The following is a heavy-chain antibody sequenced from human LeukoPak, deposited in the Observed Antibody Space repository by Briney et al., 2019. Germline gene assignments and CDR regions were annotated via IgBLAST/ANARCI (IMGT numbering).Heavy chain of an antibody. J-gene: IGHJ3*02. CDR1: GYSISXGXX. Sequence: GYSISXGXXWXWXXXPPXXXXEXKGSIYHSGSTDYNPSLKSRVTISVDKAKNKIYLKMSSVTAADTAVYYCARQTGGLYGGAFDIWVQGTMVTVSS. CDR2: IYHSGST. CDR3: ARQTGGLYGGAFDI. D-gene: IGHD3-10*01. V-gene: IGHV4-38-2*01.